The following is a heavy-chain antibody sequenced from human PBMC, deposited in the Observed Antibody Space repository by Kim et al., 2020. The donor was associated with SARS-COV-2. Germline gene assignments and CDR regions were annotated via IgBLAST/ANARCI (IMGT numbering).Heavy chain of an antibody. CDR3: ARAIWFGERGAFDI. CDR2: INAGNGNT. V-gene: IGHV1-3*01. D-gene: IGHD3-10*01. Sequence: ASVKVSCKASGYTFTSYAMHWVRQAPGQRLEWMGWINAGNGNTKYSQKFQGRVTITRDTSASTAYMELSSLRSEDTAVYYCARAIWFGERGAFDIWGQGTMVTVSS. CDR1: GYTFTSYA. J-gene: IGHJ3*02.